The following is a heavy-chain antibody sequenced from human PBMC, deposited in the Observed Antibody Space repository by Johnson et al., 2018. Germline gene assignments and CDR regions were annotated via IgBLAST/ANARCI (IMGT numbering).Heavy chain of an antibody. V-gene: IGHV3-49*03. CDR3: RGPSSKPGGYDAFDI. Sequence: VQLVESGGGLVQPGRSLRLSCTASGFTFGDYAMSWFRQAPGKGLEWVGFIRSKAYGGTTEYAASVKGGFTISRDDSKSIAYLQMNSLKTEDTAVNYCRGPSSKPGGYDAFDIWGQGTMVTVSS. CDR1: GFTFGDYA. D-gene: IGHD6-13*01. J-gene: IGHJ3*02. CDR2: IRSKAYGGTT.